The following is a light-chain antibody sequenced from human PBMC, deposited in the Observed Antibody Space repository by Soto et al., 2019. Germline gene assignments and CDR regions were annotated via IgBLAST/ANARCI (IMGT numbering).Light chain of an antibody. CDR3: AVWDDRLSGYV. Sequence: QSLLNQPPSASGTPRQEGTIPCSGKSPNIGSNYVYWYQQLPGTAPKLLIFNNNHRHSGVPARFSGSKSGASASLAISGLRSEDEADDYCAVWDDRLSGYVFGTRAKVSVL. CDR1: SPNIGSNY. J-gene: IGLJ1*01. CDR2: NNN. V-gene: IGLV1-47*02.